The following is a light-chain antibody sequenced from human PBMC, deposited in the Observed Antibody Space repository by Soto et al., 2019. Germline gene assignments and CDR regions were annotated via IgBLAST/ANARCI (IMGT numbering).Light chain of an antibody. J-gene: IGLJ3*02. V-gene: IGLV2-23*01. CDR1: SSDVGSYNL. CDR3: CSYAGSSTWV. CDR2: EGS. Sequence: QSALTQPASVSGSPGQSITISCTGTSSDVGSYNLVSWYQQHPGKAPKLMIYEGSKRPSGVSNRFSGSKSGNMASLTISGLQAEDEAEYYCCSYAGSSTWVFGGGTKLTVL.